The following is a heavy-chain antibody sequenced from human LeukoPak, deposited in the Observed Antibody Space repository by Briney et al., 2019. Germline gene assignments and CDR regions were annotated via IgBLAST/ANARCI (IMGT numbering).Heavy chain of an antibody. D-gene: IGHD6-13*01. CDR3: AAAAYFDY. Sequence: GGSLRLSCAASGFTFSSYGMHWVRQAPGKGLEWVAVISYDGSNKYYADSVKGRFTISRDNSKNTLYLQMNSLRAEDTAVYYCAAAAYFDYWGQGTLVTVSS. J-gene: IGHJ4*02. CDR2: ISYDGSNK. V-gene: IGHV3-30*03. CDR1: GFTFSSYG.